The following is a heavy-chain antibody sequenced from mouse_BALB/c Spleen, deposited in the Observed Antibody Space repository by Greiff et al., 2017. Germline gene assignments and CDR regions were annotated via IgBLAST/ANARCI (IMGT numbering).Heavy chain of an antibody. CDR3: ARGYGRYYFDY. J-gene: IGHJ2*01. CDR1: GFSLTGYG. Sequence: VQLVESGPGLVAPSQSLSITCTVSGFSLTGYGVNWVRQPPGKGLEWLGMIWGDGSTDYNSALKSRLSISKDNSKSQVFLKMNSLRTDDTARYYCARGYGRYYFDYWGQGTTLTVSS. D-gene: IGHD2-1*01. V-gene: IGHV2-6-7*01. CDR2: IWGDGST.